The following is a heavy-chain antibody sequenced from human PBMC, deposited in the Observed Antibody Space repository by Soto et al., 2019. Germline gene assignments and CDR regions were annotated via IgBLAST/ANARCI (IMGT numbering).Heavy chain of an antibody. V-gene: IGHV6-1*01. J-gene: IGHJ4*02. CDR3: ARGVAGTGFDL. CDR1: GESVSSNTAA. D-gene: IGHD6-19*01. Sequence: PSQTLSLTCVISGESVSSNTAAWNWIRSSPSRGLEWLGRTYYRSNWRHDYAVSVKSRITVNPDTSKNHFSLQLNSVTPDDTAVYYCARGVAGTGFDLWGQGTLVTVSS. CDR2: TYYRSNWRH.